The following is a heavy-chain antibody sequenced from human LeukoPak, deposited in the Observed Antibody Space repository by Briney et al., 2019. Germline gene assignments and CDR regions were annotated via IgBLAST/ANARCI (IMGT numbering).Heavy chain of an antibody. J-gene: IGHJ4*02. CDR1: GFTFNNYA. V-gene: IGHV3-23*01. D-gene: IGHD5-24*01. CDR2: VTGPADTT. Sequence: GGSLRLSCAASGFTFNNYAMNWVCQAPGKGLEWVAAVTGPADTTYYADSVKGRFTISRDSFKDTVYLQMNRLGAEDTALYYCAKGAAIDHWGQGTLVTVSS. CDR3: AKGAAIDH.